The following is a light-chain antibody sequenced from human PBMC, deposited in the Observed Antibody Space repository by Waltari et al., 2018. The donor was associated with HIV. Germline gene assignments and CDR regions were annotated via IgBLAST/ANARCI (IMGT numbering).Light chain of an antibody. CDR2: DST. Sequence: SSDLTQHPAVYVALGETVRITCLGDTLRRSYSSLYQQKPGQAPILVIYDSTNRPSGIPDRFSGSTSGGTASLTITGAQAEDEADYYCNSRDSSDTSYVFGPGTYVTVL. V-gene: IGLV3-19*01. J-gene: IGLJ1*01. CDR3: NSRDSSDTSYV. CDR1: TLRRSY.